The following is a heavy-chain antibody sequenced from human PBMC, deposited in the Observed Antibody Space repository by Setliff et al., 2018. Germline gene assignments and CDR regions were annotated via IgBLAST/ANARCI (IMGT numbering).Heavy chain of an antibody. V-gene: IGHV5-51*01. CDR2: IYPGDSDT. D-gene: IGHD1-26*01. J-gene: IGHJ3*02. CDR3: ARGGHYHLDALDI. CDR1: GYIFANYW. Sequence: GESLKISCQVSGYIFANYWIAWVRQMPGKGLEWMGIIYPGDSDTRYSPSFQGQVTISADRSITTAYLQWSSLKASDVAMYYCARGGHYHLDALDIWGQGTLVTVSS.